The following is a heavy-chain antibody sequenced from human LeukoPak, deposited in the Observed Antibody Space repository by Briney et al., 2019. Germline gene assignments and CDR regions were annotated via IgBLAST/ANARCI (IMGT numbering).Heavy chain of an antibody. D-gene: IGHD6-19*01. V-gene: IGHV1-18*01. CDR3: ARDGGSSGWLWSVFSGY. CDR2: ISAYNGNT. Sequence: ASVKVSCKASGYTFTSYGISWVRQAPGQGLEWMGWISAYNGNTNYAQKLQGRVTMTTDTSTSTAYMELRSLRSDDTAVYYCARDGGSSGWLWSVFSGYWGQGTLVTVSS. CDR1: GYTFTSYG. J-gene: IGHJ4*02.